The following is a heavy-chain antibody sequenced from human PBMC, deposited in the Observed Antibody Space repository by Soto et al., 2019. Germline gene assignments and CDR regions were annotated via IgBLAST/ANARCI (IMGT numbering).Heavy chain of an antibody. CDR1: GYSFNTYW. CDR3: ARRVDSKTPGGGMDV. J-gene: IGHJ6*02. V-gene: IGHV5-51*01. CDR2: IYPGDSDT. Sequence: PGEALKISCKGSGYSFNTYWIGWVRQMPGKGLEWMGIIYPGDSDTRYSPSFQGQVTISADKSISTAYLQWSSLKASDTAMYYCARRVDSKTPGGGMDVWGQGITVTVSS. D-gene: IGHD3-22*01.